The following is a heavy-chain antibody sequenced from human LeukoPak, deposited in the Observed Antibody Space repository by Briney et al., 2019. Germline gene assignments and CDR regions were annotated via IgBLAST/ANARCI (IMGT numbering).Heavy chain of an antibody. D-gene: IGHD5-18*01. CDR3: ARVRLGYSYGVMDV. CDR1: GGSISSYY. V-gene: IGHV4-59*01. J-gene: IGHJ6*02. Sequence: SETLSLTCTVSGGSISSYYWSWIRQPPGKGLEWIGYIYDSGSTNYNSSLKSRVTISVDTSKNQFSLKLSSVTAADTAVYYCARVRLGYSYGVMDVWGQGTTVTVSS. CDR2: IYDSGST.